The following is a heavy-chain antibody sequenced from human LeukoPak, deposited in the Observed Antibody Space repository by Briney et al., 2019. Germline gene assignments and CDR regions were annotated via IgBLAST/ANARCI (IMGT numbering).Heavy chain of an antibody. J-gene: IGHJ4*02. CDR2: MNPNRGNT. Sequence: GASVKVSCKASGYTFTSYDINWVRQATGQGLEWMGWMNPNRGNTGYAQKFQGRVTMTRNTSISTAYMELSSLRSEDTAVYYCARGRVNSGWFPGDYWGQGTLVTVSS. D-gene: IGHD6-19*01. CDR1: GYTFTSYD. CDR3: ARGRVNSGWFPGDY. V-gene: IGHV1-8*01.